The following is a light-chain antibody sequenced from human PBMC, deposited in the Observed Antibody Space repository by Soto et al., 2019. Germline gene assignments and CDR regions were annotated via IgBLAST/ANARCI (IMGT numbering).Light chain of an antibody. CDR3: QKYNTAPLT. CDR1: QGISIY. Sequence: DVQMTQSPSSLSASVGDRVTITCRASQGISIYLAWYQQKSGKVPKLLIYAASTLQSGVPSRFSGGGSGTDFTLTISSLQPEDVGTYYCQKYNTAPLTFGPGTKVDIK. CDR2: AAS. J-gene: IGKJ3*01. V-gene: IGKV1-27*01.